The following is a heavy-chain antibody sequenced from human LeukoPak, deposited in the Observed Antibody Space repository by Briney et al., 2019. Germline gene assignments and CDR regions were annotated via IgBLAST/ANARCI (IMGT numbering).Heavy chain of an antibody. CDR1: GFTFSSYA. CDR2: ISGNSVST. J-gene: IGHJ5*01. CDR3: ARAYSSSWYDF. D-gene: IGHD6-13*01. Sequence: AGGSLRLSCAASGFTFSSYAMSWVRQAPGKGLEWVSGISGNSVSTYYADSVKGRFTISRDNSKNALFLQMSSLRAEDTAVCYCARAYSSSWYDFWGQGTLVTVSS. V-gene: IGHV3-23*01.